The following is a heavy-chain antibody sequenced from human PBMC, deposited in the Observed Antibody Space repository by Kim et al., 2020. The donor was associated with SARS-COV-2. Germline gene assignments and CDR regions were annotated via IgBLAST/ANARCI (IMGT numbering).Heavy chain of an antibody. D-gene: IGHD5-18*01. J-gene: IGHJ4*02. CDR2: INHSGSI. V-gene: IGHV4-34*01. Sequence: SETLSLTCAVYGGSFSGYYWSWIRQPPGKGLEWIGEINHSGSINYNPSLKSRVTISVDTSKNQFSLKLSSVTAADTAVYYCAREVLFIGYTAMDYWGQGTLVTVSS. CDR1: GGSFSGYY. CDR3: AREVLFIGYTAMDY.